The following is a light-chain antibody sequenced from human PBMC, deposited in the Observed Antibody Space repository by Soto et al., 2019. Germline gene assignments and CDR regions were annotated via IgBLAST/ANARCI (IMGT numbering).Light chain of an antibody. Sequence: EIVLTQSPATLSLSPGERATLSCRASQSVNSQLAWYQHKPGQAPRLLIYDESNRATGIPARFSGSGSGTDFTLTISSLEPEDFAIYYCVQRKILPWTVGQGTNVEIK. J-gene: IGKJ1*01. CDR3: VQRKILPWT. CDR1: QSVNSQ. V-gene: IGKV3-11*01. CDR2: DES.